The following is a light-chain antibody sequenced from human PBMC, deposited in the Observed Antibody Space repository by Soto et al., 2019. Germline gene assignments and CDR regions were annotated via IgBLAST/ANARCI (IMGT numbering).Light chain of an antibody. CDR2: DVN. CDR1: SSDVGGYNH. CDR3: SSYSSRSTLLV. V-gene: IGLV2-14*01. Sequence: QSALTQPASVSGSPGQSITISCTGTSSDVGGYNHVSWYQQHPGKAPKLLIRDVNYRPSGISARFSGSKSGNTASLTISGLQTEDEADYYCSSYSSRSTLLVFGGGTKLTVL. J-gene: IGLJ2*01.